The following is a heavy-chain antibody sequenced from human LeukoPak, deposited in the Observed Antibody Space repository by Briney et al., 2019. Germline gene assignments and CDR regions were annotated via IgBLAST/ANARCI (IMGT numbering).Heavy chain of an antibody. D-gene: IGHD3-10*01. J-gene: IGHJ3*02. CDR3: ARDKGRTYGSADAFDI. Sequence: PSETLSLTCTVSGVSLSSYYWNWIRQPAGKGLEWIGRIYTSGSTNYNPSLKSRVTMSVDTSKNQFSLKLSSVTAADTAVYYCARDKGRTYGSADAFDIWGQGTMVTVSS. CDR1: GVSLSSYY. V-gene: IGHV4-4*07. CDR2: IYTSGST.